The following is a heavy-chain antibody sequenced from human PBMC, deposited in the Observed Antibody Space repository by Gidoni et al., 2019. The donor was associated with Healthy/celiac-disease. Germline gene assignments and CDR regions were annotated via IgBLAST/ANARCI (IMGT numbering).Heavy chain of an antibody. V-gene: IGHV4-4*02. CDR3: AREKLLWFGELLLPTYYFDY. J-gene: IGHJ4*02. D-gene: IGHD3-10*01. CDR2: IYHSGST. Sequence: QVQLQESGPGLVKPSGTLSLTCAVSGGSISSSNWWSWVRQPPGKGLEWIGEIYHSGSTNYNPSLKSRVTISADKSKNQFSLKLSSVTAADTAVYYCAREKLLWFGELLLPTYYFDYWGQGTLVTVSS. CDR1: GGSISSSNW.